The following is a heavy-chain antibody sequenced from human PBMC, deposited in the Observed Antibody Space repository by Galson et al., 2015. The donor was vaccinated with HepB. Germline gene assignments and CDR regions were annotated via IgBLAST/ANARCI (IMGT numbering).Heavy chain of an antibody. J-gene: IGHJ6*03. CDR2: IIPIFGTA. CDR3: ARAVDTNQRIGYCTGGVCPWYYYYYMDV. D-gene: IGHD2-8*02. V-gene: IGHV1-69*13. CDR1: GGTFSSYA. Sequence: SVKVSCKASGGTFSSYAISWVRQAPGQGLEWMGGIIPIFGTANYAQKFQGRVTITADESTSTAYMELSSLRSEDTAVYYCARAVDTNQRIGYCTGGVCPWYYYYYMDVWGKGTTVTVSS.